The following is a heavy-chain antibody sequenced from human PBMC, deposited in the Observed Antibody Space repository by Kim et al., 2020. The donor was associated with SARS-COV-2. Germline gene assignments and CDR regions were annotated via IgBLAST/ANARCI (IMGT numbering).Heavy chain of an antibody. CDR3: AKVVVMDDYNYYYYYGMDV. CDR2: ISGGGVNK. D-gene: IGHD3-16*01. V-gene: IGHV3-23*01. CDR1: GFTFDIYA. Sequence: GGSLRLSCIASGFTFDIYAMTWVRQAPGKGPEWVSVISGGGVNKFYADSVRGRFTISRDNSKNTLFLQMNSLRDEDTALYYCAKVVVMDDYNYYYYYGMDVWGQGTTVTVSS. J-gene: IGHJ6*02.